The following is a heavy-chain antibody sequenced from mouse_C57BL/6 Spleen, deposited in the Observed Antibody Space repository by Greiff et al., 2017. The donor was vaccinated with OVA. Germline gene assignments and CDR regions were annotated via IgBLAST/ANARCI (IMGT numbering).Heavy chain of an antibody. Sequence: QVQLKQSGAELVRPGTSVKVSCKASGYAFTNYLIEWVKQRPGQGLEWIGVINPGSGGTNYNEKFKGKATLTADKSSSTAYMQLSSLTSEDSAVYFCARSNYGRSYVRFAYWGQGTLGTVSA. CDR1: GYAFTNYL. J-gene: IGHJ3*01. D-gene: IGHD1-1*01. CDR2: INPGSGGT. CDR3: ARSNYGRSYVRFAY. V-gene: IGHV1-54*01.